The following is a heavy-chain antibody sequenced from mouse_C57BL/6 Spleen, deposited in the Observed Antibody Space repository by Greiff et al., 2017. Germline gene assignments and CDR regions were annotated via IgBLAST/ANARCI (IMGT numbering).Heavy chain of an antibody. CDR1: GYTFTSYW. J-gene: IGHJ3*01. Sequence: VQLQQPGAELVKPGASVKLSCKASGYTFTSYWMQWVKQRPGQGLEWIGEIDPSDSYTNYNQKFKGKATLTVDTSSSTAYMQLSSLTSEDSAVYYCARPYYYGSSPAWFAYWGQGTLVTVSA. D-gene: IGHD1-1*01. CDR2: IDPSDSYT. V-gene: IGHV1-50*01. CDR3: ARPYYYGSSPAWFAY.